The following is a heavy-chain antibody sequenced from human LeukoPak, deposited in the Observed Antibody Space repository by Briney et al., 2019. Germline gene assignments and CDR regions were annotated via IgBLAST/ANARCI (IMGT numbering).Heavy chain of an antibody. CDR3: ARLPGDGYDDY. CDR2: INPSGGST. Sequence: ASVKVSCKASGYTFTDYCLHWVRQAPGQGLEWMGIINPSGGSTSYAQKFQGRVTMTRDTSTSTVYMELSSLRSEDTAVYYCARLPGDGYDDYWGQGTLVTVSS. V-gene: IGHV1-46*01. D-gene: IGHD5-24*01. CDR1: GYTFTDYC. J-gene: IGHJ4*02.